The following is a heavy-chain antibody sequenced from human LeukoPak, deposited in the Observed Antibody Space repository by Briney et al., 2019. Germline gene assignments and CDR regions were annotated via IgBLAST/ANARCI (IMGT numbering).Heavy chain of an antibody. D-gene: IGHD3-22*01. J-gene: IGHJ4*02. V-gene: IGHV3-30*01. CDR1: GFTFDDYA. Sequence: PGGSLRLSCAASGFTFDDYAMHWVRQAPGKGLEWVAVISYDGSNKYYADSVKGRFTISRDNSKNTLYLQMNSLRAEDTAVYYCASAWSYYDSSGPDYWGQGTLVTVSS. CDR2: ISYDGSNK. CDR3: ASAWSYYDSSGPDY.